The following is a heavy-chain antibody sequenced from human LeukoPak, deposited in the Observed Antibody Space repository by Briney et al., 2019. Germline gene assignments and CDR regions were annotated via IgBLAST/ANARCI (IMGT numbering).Heavy chain of an antibody. CDR1: GFTFSNYA. CDR3: ARDCCGEWYFFDS. V-gene: IGHV3-30-3*01. J-gene: IGHJ4*02. Sequence: GGSLRLSCAASGFTFSNYAIHWVRQAPGKGLEWVAVLSSGGSDRFYADSVKGRFTVSRDNSKNTLYLQMSSLRVEDTAVYYCARDCCGEWYFFDSWGQGTLITVSS. D-gene: IGHD3-10*01. CDR2: LSSGGSDR.